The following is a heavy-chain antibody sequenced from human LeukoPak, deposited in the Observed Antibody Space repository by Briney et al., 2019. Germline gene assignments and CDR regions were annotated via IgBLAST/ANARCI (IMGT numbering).Heavy chain of an antibody. J-gene: IGHJ4*02. Sequence: SETLSLTCTVSGGSISSYYWSWIWQPAGKGLEWIGRIYTSGSTNYNPSLKSRVTMSVDTSKNQFSLKLSSVTAADTAVYYCAGTIYDILTGYYGYFDYWGQGTLVTVSS. CDR3: AGTIYDILTGYYGYFDY. CDR2: IYTSGST. D-gene: IGHD3-9*01. V-gene: IGHV4-4*07. CDR1: GGSISSYY.